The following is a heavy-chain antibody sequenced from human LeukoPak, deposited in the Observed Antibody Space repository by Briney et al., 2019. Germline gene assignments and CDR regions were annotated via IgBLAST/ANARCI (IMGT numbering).Heavy chain of an antibody. Sequence: GASVKVSCKASGHTFTSYGISWVRQAPGQGLEWMGWISAYNGNTNYAQKLQGRVTMTTDTSTSTAYMELRSLRSDDTAVYYCARGSVTTVLLWFGELDYWGQGTLVTVSS. D-gene: IGHD3-10*01. CDR1: GHTFTSYG. CDR2: ISAYNGNT. V-gene: IGHV1-18*01. J-gene: IGHJ4*02. CDR3: ARGSVTTVLLWFGELDY.